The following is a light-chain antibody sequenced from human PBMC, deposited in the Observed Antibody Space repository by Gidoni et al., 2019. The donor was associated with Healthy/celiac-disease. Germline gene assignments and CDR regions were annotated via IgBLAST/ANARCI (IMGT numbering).Light chain of an antibody. CDR3: QQSYSTH. CDR1: QSISSY. Sequence: IQMTQSPSSLSASVGDRVTITCRASQSISSYLTWYQQKPGKAPKLLIYAASSLQSGVPSRFSGSGSGTDCTLTISSLQPEDFATYYCQQSYSTHFGGXTKVEIK. CDR2: AAS. J-gene: IGKJ4*01. V-gene: IGKV1-39*01.